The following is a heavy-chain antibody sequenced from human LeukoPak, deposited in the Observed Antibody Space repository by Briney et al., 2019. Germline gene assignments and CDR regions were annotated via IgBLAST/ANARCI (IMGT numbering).Heavy chain of an antibody. CDR1: GGSIDSYY. J-gene: IGHJ4*02. CDR2: IYYTGST. Sequence: PSETLSLTCTVSGGSIDSYYWSWIRQPPGKGLEWIGYIYYTGSTEYHPSLKIRVTISLDTSKNQFSLKLTSVTAADTAVYYCARVYQSAEYYFDYWGQGNLVSVSS. V-gene: IGHV4-59*01. D-gene: IGHD2-2*01. CDR3: ARVYQSAEYYFDY.